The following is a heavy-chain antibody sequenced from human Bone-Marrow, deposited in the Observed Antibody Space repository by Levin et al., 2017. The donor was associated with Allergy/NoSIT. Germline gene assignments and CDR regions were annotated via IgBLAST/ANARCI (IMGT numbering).Heavy chain of an antibody. CDR3: ARDPQGAVAGPRGY. Sequence: RGESLKISCAASGFTVSSHYMSWVRQAPGKGLEWVSIIYAAGSTYYADSVKGRFTISRDNSKNTLFLQMNSLRAEDTAVYYCARDPQGAVAGPRGYWGQGTLVTVSS. CDR2: IYAAGST. J-gene: IGHJ4*02. V-gene: IGHV3-53*01. CDR1: GFTVSSHY. D-gene: IGHD6-19*01.